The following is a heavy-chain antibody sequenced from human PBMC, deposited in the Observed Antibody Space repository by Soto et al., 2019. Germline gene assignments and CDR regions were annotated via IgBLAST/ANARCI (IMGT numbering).Heavy chain of an antibody. Sequence: QVQLVESGGGVVQPGRSLRLSCAASGFTFSSYGMHWVRQAPGKGLEWVAVISYDGSNKYYVDSVKGRFTISRDNSKNPLYLQMNSLRAEDTAVYYCAKGQHCSSTSCYFYYYGMDVWGQGTTVTVSS. D-gene: IGHD2-2*01. V-gene: IGHV3-30*18. CDR3: AKGQHCSSTSCYFYYYGMDV. J-gene: IGHJ6*02. CDR1: GFTFSSYG. CDR2: ISYDGSNK.